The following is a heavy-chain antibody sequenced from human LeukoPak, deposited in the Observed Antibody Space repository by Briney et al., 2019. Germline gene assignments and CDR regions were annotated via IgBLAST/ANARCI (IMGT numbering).Heavy chain of an antibody. D-gene: IGHD1-26*01. CDR2: IYYSGST. CDR3: ARAYSGSYYLPFDY. J-gene: IGHJ4*02. V-gene: IGHV4-59*08. CDR1: GGSISSYY. Sequence: PETLSLTCTVSGGSISSYYWSWIRQPPGKGLEWIGYIYYSGSTNYNPSLKSRVTISVDTSKNQFSLKLSSVTAADTAVYYCARAYSGSYYLPFDYWGQGTLVTVSS.